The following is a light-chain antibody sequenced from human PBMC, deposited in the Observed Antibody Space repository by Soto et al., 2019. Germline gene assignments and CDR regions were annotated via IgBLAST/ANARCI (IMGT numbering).Light chain of an antibody. Sequence: SYELTQAPSVSVSPGQTARITCSGDALPKKYASWYQQKSGQAPALVIYDDSKRPSGIPERFSGSSSGTMATLTINGAQVEDEADYYCYSTDSSVKGVFGGGTKLTVL. V-gene: IGLV3-10*01. J-gene: IGLJ3*02. CDR2: DDS. CDR1: ALPKKY. CDR3: YSTDSSVKGV.